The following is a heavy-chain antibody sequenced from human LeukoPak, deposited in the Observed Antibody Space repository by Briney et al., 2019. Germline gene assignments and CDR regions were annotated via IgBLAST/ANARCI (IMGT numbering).Heavy chain of an antibody. J-gene: IGHJ3*02. CDR3: VKALTDDAFDI. Sequence: GGSQRLSCSASGFTFSTFPMHWVRQAPGKGLEYFSAISRNGDTTYYADSVKGRFTISRDNSKNTLYLQMSSLRPEDTAVYYCVKALTDDAFDIWGQGTMVTVSS. CDR1: GFTFSTFP. V-gene: IGHV3-64D*06. CDR2: ISRNGDTT.